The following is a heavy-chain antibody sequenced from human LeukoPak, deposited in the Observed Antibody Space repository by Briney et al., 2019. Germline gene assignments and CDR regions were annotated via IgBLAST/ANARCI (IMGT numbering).Heavy chain of an antibody. J-gene: IGHJ4*02. Sequence: GGSLRLSCAASQFTFSSSGMAWVRQSPEKGLEWVSAITGSGATTYYADSVKGRFTISRDNSKRTLFLQMNSLRAEDTAVYYCAKVHYTASFPGSFPGRNYFDSWGQGSLVTVSS. CDR3: AKVHYTASFPGSFPGRNYFDS. CDR2: ITGSGATT. V-gene: IGHV3-23*01. CDR1: QFTFSSSG. D-gene: IGHD1-26*01.